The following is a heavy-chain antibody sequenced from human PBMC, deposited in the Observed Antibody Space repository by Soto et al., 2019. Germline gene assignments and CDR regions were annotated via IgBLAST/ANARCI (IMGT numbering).Heavy chain of an antibody. CDR2: TYYRSKWYN. D-gene: IGHD5-12*01. V-gene: IGHV6-1*01. J-gene: IGHJ6*03. CDR3: ARGYSGYDYPYYYYYYMDV. Sequence: SQTLSLTCAISGDSVSSNSAAWNWIRQSPSRGLEWLGRTYYRSKWYNDYAVSVKSRITINPDTSKNQFSLQLNSVTPEDTAVYYCARGYSGYDYPYYYYYYMDVWGKGTTLTVSS. CDR1: GDSVSSNSAA.